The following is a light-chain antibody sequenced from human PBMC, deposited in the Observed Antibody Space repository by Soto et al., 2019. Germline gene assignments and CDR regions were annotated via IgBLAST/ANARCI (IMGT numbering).Light chain of an antibody. CDR2: GAS. V-gene: IGKV3-20*01. Sequence: IVLTQSPGTLSLSPGERATHSCRASQSLTSDYLAWYQQKPGQTPRLLIHGASSRATGIPDRFSGSGSGTDFTLTISRLEPEDSAVYYCQQSGRPFGQGTKVDIK. CDR1: QSLTSDY. CDR3: QQSGRP. J-gene: IGKJ1*01.